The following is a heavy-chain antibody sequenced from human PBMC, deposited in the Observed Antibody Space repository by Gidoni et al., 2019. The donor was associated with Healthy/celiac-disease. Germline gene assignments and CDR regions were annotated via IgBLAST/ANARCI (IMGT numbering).Heavy chain of an antibody. CDR2: ISSNGGST. V-gene: IGHV3-64D*06. CDR3: VKDGRDGYNYKFDY. CDR1: GFTFSSYA. Sequence: EVQLVESGGGLVQPGGSLRLSCSASGFTFSSYAMHWVRQAPGKGLEYVSAISSNGGSTYYADSVKGRFTISRDNSKSTLYLQMSSLRAEDTAVYYCVKDGRDGYNYKFDYWGQGTLVTVSS. J-gene: IGHJ4*02. D-gene: IGHD5-12*01.